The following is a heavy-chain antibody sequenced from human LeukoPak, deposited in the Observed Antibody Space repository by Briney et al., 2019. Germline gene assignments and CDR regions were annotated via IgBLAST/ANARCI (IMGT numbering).Heavy chain of an antibody. CDR2: IIPILNIT. J-gene: IGHJ4*02. CDR1: RGTFSKYA. Sequence: SVKVSCKASRGTFSKYAISWVRQAPGQGHEWMGRIIPILNITHYAQKFQGRVTIAADKSTSTAYMELSSLRSEDTAVYYCARDDDRAREINYWGQGTLVTVSS. D-gene: IGHD3-22*01. CDR3: ARDDDRAREINY. V-gene: IGHV1-69*04.